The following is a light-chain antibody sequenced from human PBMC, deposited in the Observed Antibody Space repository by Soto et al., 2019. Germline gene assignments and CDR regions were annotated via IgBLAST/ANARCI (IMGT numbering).Light chain of an antibody. V-gene: IGKV1-33*01. J-gene: IGKJ5*01. CDR3: QQYDNLIT. CDR2: GAS. CDR1: QSISSY. Sequence: DIQMTQSPSSLSASVGDRVTITCRASQSISSYLNWYQQKPGKAPKLLIYGASTLQSGVPSRFSGSGSGTDFTFTISSLQPEDIATYYCQQYDNLITFGQGTRLEIK.